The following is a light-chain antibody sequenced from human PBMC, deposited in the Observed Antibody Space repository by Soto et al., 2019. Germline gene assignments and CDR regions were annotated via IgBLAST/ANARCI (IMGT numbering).Light chain of an antibody. J-gene: IGLJ1*01. CDR2: DVS. CDR1: SNDVGGYHY. V-gene: IGLV2-14*01. Sequence: QSALTQPASVSGSPGQSITISCTGTSNDVGGYHYVSWYQEHPGKAPKLMIYDVSNRPSGVSNRFSGSKSGNTASLTISGLQAEDEADYHCSSYTSSSTYVFGTGTKLTVL. CDR3: SSYTSSSTYV.